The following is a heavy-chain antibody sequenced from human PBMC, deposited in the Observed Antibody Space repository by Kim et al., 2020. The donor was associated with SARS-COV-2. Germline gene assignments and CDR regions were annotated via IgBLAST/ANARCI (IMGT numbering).Heavy chain of an antibody. J-gene: IGHJ5*02. CDR1: GFTFSSYW. CDR3: ARDFGYYDSSGYSPFDP. V-gene: IGHV3-7*01. CDR2: IKQDGSEK. D-gene: IGHD3-22*01. Sequence: GGSLRLSCAASGFTFSSYWMSWVRQAPGKGLEWVANIKQDGSEKYYVDSVKGRFTISRDNAKNSLYQQMNSLRAEDTAVYYCARDFGYYDSSGYSPFDPWGQGTLVTVSS.